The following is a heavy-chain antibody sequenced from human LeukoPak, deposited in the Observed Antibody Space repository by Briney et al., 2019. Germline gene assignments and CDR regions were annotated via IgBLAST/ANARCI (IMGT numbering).Heavy chain of an antibody. J-gene: IGHJ4*02. CDR3: AREDYSGYDFYDY. Sequence: GGSLRPSCAASGFTFSSYWMHWVRQAPGKGLVWVSLINSDGSSRNYADSAKGRFTISRDNAKNTLYLQMNSLRVEDTAVYYCAREDYSGYDFYDYWGQGSLVTVSS. CDR2: INSDGSSR. V-gene: IGHV3-74*01. D-gene: IGHD5-12*01. CDR1: GFTFSSYW.